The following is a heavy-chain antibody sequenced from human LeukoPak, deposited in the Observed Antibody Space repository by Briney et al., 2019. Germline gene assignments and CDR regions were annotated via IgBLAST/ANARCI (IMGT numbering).Heavy chain of an antibody. V-gene: IGHV1-18*01. Sequence: ASVKVSYKASGYTFTSYGISWVRQAPGQGLEWMGWISAYNGNTNYAQKLQGRVTMTTDTSTSTAYMELRSLRSDDTAVYYCARGGTPSYYYDSSGYFGGDYWGQGTLVTVSS. J-gene: IGHJ4*02. D-gene: IGHD3-22*01. CDR3: ARGGTPSYYYDSSGYFGGDY. CDR2: ISAYNGNT. CDR1: GYTFTSYG.